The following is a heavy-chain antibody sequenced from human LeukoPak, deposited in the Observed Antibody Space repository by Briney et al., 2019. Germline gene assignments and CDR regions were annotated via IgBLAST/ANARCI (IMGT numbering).Heavy chain of an antibody. Sequence: GGSLRLSCAASGFIFSSYAMTWVRQAPGKGLEWVSTISGSGVGTYYADSVKGRFTISTDDSKNTLFLQMNSLRAEDTAVYYCAKIGTVVPAAIGAFDIWGQGTMVTVSS. CDR3: AKIGTVVPAAIGAFDI. CDR2: ISGSGVGT. D-gene: IGHD2-2*02. V-gene: IGHV3-23*01. J-gene: IGHJ3*02. CDR1: GFIFSSYA.